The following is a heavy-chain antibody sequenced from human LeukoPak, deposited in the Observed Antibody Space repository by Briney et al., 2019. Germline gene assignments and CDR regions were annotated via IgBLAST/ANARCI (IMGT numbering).Heavy chain of an antibody. V-gene: IGHV1-18*01. J-gene: IGHJ4*02. CDR3: ARAESSSGWYYFDY. Sequence: ASVRVSCKASGYTFTSYGISWVRQAPGQGLEWMGWISAYNGNTNYAQKLQGRVTMTTDTSTSTAYMELRSLRSDDTAVYYCARAESSSGWYYFDYWGQGTLVTVSS. CDR1: GYTFTSYG. CDR2: ISAYNGNT. D-gene: IGHD6-19*01.